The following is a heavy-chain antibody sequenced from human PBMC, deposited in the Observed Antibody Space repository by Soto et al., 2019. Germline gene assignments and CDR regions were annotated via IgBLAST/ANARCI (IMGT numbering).Heavy chain of an antibody. CDR2: IIPIFGTA. Sequence: QVQLAQSGAEVKKPGSSVKVSCKASGGTFSSYAISWVRQAPGQGLEWMGGIIPIFGTANYAQKFQGRVTITADDATNTAYMELSSPRSDDTAVYYCARDSTVATHAFDIWGQGTMVTVSS. J-gene: IGHJ3*02. V-gene: IGHV1-69*12. CDR3: ARDSTVATHAFDI. CDR1: GGTFSSYA. D-gene: IGHD4-4*01.